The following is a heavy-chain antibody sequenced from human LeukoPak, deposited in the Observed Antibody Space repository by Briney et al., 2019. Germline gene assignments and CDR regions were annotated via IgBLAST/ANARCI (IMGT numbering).Heavy chain of an antibody. Sequence: SETLSLTCTIPVGSISCGSYYWSWIRQPAGKGLEWIGRIYTSGSTNYNPSLKSRVTISVDTSKNQFSLKLSSVTAADTAVYYCARDRSLAARVYYYYYYMDVWGKGTTVTVSS. CDR2: IYTSGST. J-gene: IGHJ6*03. CDR1: VGSISCGSYY. V-gene: IGHV4-61*02. CDR3: ARDRSLAARVYYYYYYMDV. D-gene: IGHD2-15*01.